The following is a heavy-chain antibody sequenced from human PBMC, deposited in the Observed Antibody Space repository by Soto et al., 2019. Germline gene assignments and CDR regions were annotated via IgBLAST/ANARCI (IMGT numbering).Heavy chain of an antibody. CDR1: GFTFSSYA. CDR3: ARELEELATTDIDY. Sequence: QVQLVESGGGVVQPGRSLRLSCAASGFTFSSYAMHWVRQAPGKGLEWVAVISYDGSNKYYADSVKGRFTISRDNSKNTLDLQMNSLRAEDTAVYYCARELEELATTDIDYCAQGTLVTVSS. CDR2: ISYDGSNK. J-gene: IGHJ4*02. V-gene: IGHV3-30-3*01. D-gene: IGHD5-12*01.